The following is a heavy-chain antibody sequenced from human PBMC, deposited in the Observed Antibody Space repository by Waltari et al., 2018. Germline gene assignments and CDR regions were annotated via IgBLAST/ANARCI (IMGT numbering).Heavy chain of an antibody. Sequence: QLQLQESGPGLVKPSETLSLTCTVSGGSISSSSYYWGWIRQPPGKGLEWIGSIYYSGSTYYNPSLKSRVTISVDTSKNQFSLKLSSVTAADTAVYYCARSDWNYGWFDPWGQGTLVTVSS. V-gene: IGHV4-39*07. CDR1: GGSISSSSYY. CDR2: IYYSGST. CDR3: ARSDWNYGWFDP. D-gene: IGHD1-7*01. J-gene: IGHJ5*02.